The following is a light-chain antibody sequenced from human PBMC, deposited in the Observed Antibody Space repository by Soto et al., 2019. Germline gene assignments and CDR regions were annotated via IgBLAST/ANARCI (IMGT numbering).Light chain of an antibody. CDR3: SSYAGSNNFKV. V-gene: IGLV2-8*01. J-gene: IGLJ2*01. Sequence: QSALTQPPSASGSPGQSVTISCTGTSSDIGAYIYVSWYQQHPGKAPKLMIYEVSKRPSGVPDRFSGSKSGNTASLTVSGLQDEDEADYYCSSYAGSNNFKVFGGGTKLTVL. CDR2: EVS. CDR1: SSDIGAYIY.